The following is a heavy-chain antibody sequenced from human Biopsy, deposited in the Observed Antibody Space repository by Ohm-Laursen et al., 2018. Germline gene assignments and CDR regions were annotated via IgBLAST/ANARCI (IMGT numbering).Heavy chain of an antibody. CDR2: VYYSGST. Sequence: SETLSLTCTVSGGSISSYYWTWIRQPPGKGLEWIGDVYYSGSTNYNPSLRSRVTISLDTSKNQFSLKLSSVTAADTAVYYCARLPHGDLRYNFDYWGQGTLVTVSS. V-gene: IGHV4-59*08. D-gene: IGHD2-21*02. CDR1: GGSISSYY. CDR3: ARLPHGDLRYNFDY. J-gene: IGHJ4*02.